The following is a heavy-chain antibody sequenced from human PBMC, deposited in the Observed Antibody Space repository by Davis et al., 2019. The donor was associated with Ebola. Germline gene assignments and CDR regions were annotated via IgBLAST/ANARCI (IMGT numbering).Heavy chain of an antibody. D-gene: IGHD3-22*01. CDR2: ISGSSYYI. V-gene: IGHV3-21*01. Sequence: GESLKISCTASGFTFSSYSMNWVRQAPGKGLEWVSSISGSSYYIYYALSVKGRFTISRDNAENSLYLQLNSLRAEDTAVYYCARSDLTYYYDSSGYYARYNWFDPWGQGTLVTVSS. J-gene: IGHJ5*02. CDR3: ARSDLTYYYDSSGYYARYNWFDP. CDR1: GFTFSSYS.